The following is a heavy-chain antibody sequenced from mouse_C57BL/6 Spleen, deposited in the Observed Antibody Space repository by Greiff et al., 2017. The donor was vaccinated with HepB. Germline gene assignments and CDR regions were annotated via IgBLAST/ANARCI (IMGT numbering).Heavy chain of an antibody. V-gene: IGHV1-80*01. Sequence: VQLQQSGAELVKPGASVKISCKASGYAFSSYWMNWVKQRPGQGLEWIGQIYPGDGDTNYNGKFKGKATLTADKSSSTADMQLSSLTSEDSAVYICARDRTVVAFDYWGQGTTLTVSS. CDR3: ARDRTVVAFDY. CDR1: GYAFSSYW. CDR2: IYPGDGDT. J-gene: IGHJ2*01. D-gene: IGHD1-1*01.